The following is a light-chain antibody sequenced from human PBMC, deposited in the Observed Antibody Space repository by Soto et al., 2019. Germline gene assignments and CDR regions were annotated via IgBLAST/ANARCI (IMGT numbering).Light chain of an antibody. CDR1: SSNIGTSS. Sequence: QSVLTQPPSASGTPGQTVTISCSGSSSNIGTSSVHWYKHLPGTAPKPLIYTNDQRPSGVPDRFSGSKSGTSASLVISGLQSEDDANYYCAVGNYSLNGHVFGAGTKVTV. J-gene: IGLJ1*01. V-gene: IGLV1-44*01. CDR3: AVGNYSLNGHV. CDR2: TND.